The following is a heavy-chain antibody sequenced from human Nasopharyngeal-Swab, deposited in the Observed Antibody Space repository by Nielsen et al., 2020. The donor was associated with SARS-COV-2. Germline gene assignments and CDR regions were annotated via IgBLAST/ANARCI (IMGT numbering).Heavy chain of an antibody. V-gene: IGHV1-69*06. Sequence: WVRQAPGQGLEWMGGIIPIFGTANYAQKFQGGVTITADKSTSTAYMELSSLRSEDTAVYYCARDRIVGATSAFDPWGQGTLVTVSS. CDR3: ARDRIVGATSAFDP. J-gene: IGHJ5*02. CDR2: IIPIFGTA. D-gene: IGHD1-26*01.